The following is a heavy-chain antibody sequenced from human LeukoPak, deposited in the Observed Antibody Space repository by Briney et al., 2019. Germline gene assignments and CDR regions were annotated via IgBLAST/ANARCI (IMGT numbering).Heavy chain of an antibody. J-gene: IGHJ4*02. CDR1: GGTISSSSYY. CDR3: ASRALGYCSGGSCFLF. CDR2: IYYSGRT. V-gene: IGHV4-39*01. D-gene: IGHD2-15*01. Sequence: SETLSLTCTVSGGTISSSSYYWGWLPQPPGKGLEWIGSIYYSGRTYYNPSLKSGVTISVDTSKNQFSLKLSSVTAADTAVYYCASRALGYCSGGSCFLFWGQGTLVTVSS.